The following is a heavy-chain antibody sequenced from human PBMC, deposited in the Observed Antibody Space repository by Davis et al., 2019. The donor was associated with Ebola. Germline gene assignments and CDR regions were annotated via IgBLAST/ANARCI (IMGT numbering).Heavy chain of an antibody. CDR3: ARPRNIVLMVYADYGMDV. V-gene: IGHV5-10-1*01. D-gene: IGHD2-8*01. CDR2: IDPSDSYT. J-gene: IGHJ6*02. CDR1: GYSFTSYW. Sequence: GESLKISCKGSGYSFTSYWIGWVRQMPGKGLEWMGRIDPSDSYTNYSPSFQGHVTISADKSISTAYLQWSSLKASDTAMYYCARPRNIVLMVYADYGMDVWGQGTTVTVSS.